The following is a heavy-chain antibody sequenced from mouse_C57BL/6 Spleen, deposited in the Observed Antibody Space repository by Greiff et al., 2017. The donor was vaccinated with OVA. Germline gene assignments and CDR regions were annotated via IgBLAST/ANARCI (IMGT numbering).Heavy chain of an antibody. Sequence: VQLQQSGAELVKPGASVKLSCKASGYTFTEYTIHWVKQRSGQGLEWIGWFYPGSGSIKYNEKFKDKATLTADKSSSTVYMERSRLTSEDSAVYFCARHEGGGNYLYYAMDYWGQGNSVTVSS. CDR1: GYTFTEYT. J-gene: IGHJ4*01. CDR3: ARHEGGGNYLYYAMDY. CDR2: FYPGSGSI. D-gene: IGHD2-1*01. V-gene: IGHV1-62-2*01.